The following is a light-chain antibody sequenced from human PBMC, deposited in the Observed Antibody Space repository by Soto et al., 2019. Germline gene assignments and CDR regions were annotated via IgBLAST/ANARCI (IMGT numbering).Light chain of an antibody. J-gene: IGKJ1*01. V-gene: IGKV2-28*01. CDR2: LGS. CDR1: QSFLHSNGSNH. Sequence: DIVMTQSPLSLPVTPGEPASIPCRSSQSFLHSNGSNHLDWSLQKPGQSQQLLIYLGSNRAPGVPDRFSGSGSGTDFTLNISRVEAEDVGVYYCRQALHTPWTVGQGTKVEIK. CDR3: RQALHTPWT.